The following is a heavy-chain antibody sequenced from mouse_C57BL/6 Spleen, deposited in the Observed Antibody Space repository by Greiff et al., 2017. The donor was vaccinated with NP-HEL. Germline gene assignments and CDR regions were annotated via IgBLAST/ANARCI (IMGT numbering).Heavy chain of an antibody. J-gene: IGHJ4*01. CDR3: TRVKKLSYAMDY. V-gene: IGHV1-15*01. D-gene: IGHD1-1*02. CDR2: IDPETGGT. CDR1: GYTFTDYE. Sequence: VQLQQSGAELVRPGASVTLSCKASGYTFTDYEMHWVKQTPVHGLEWIGAIDPETGGTAYNQKFKGKAILTADKSSSTAYMELRSLTSEDSAVYYCTRVKKLSYAMDYWGQGTSVTVSS.